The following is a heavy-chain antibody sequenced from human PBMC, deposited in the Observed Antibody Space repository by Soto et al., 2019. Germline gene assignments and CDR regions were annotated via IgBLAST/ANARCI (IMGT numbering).Heavy chain of an antibody. CDR1: GGTFSSYA. CDR3: ARGTIVVVPAAIRKDYYYGMDV. J-gene: IGHJ6*02. D-gene: IGHD2-2*01. Sequence: QVQLVQSGAEVKKPGSSVKVSCKASGGTFSSYAISWVRQAPGQGLEWMGGIIPIFGTANYAQKFQGRVTITADESTSTAYMELSSLRSEDTAVYYCARGTIVVVPAAIRKDYYYGMDVWGQGTTVTVSS. V-gene: IGHV1-69*01. CDR2: IIPIFGTA.